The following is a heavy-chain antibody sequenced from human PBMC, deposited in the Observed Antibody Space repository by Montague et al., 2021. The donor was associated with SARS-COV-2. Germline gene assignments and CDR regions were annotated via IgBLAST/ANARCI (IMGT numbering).Heavy chain of an antibody. D-gene: IGHD5-18*01. Sequence: SETLSPTCTVSGGSISSSDYYWGWIRQPPGKGLEWIGTIYYSGSTYYTPSLKSRVTISVDTSRNQFSLKLTSLTAADTAVYYCARSSGYNYDISYYGMDVWGQGTTVTASS. CDR1: GGSISSSDYY. CDR2: IYYSGST. J-gene: IGHJ6*02. CDR3: ARSSGYNYDISYYGMDV. V-gene: IGHV4-39*01.